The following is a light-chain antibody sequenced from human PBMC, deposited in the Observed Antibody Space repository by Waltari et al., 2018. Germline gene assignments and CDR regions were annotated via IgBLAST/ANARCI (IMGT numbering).Light chain of an antibody. V-gene: IGLV2-8*01. CDR3: SSYAGSTNFYV. J-gene: IGLJ1*01. CDR2: EVT. CDR1: SSDVGGYNY. Sequence: QSALTQPPSASGSPGQSVTISCTGTSSDVGGYNYVTWYQQYPGKAPKLIIYEVTKRPSGVPDRFSGSKSDNTASLTVSGLQAEDEADYYCSSYAGSTNFYVFGTGTKVTVL.